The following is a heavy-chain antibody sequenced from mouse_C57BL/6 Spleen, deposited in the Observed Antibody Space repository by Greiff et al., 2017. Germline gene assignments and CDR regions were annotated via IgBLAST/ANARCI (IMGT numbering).Heavy chain of an antibody. CDR2: INPNNGGT. J-gene: IGHJ2*01. CDR1: GYTFTDYN. CDR3: ARGGICDGYSLDY. Sequence: EVKLMESGPELVKPGASVKMSCKASGYTFTDYNMHWVKQSHGKSLEWIGYINPNNGGTSYNQNFKGQATLTVNQSSSTAYMDLRRLTSQDSAVYDCARGGICDGYSLDYWGQGTTVTVSA. D-gene: IGHD2-3*01. V-gene: IGHV1-22*01.